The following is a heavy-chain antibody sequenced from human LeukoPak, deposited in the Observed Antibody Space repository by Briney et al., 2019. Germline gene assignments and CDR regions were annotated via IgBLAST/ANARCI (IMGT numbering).Heavy chain of an antibody. CDR3: ARDTGGSGWYRGPNWFDP. Sequence: ASVKVSCKASGYTFTSYGISWMRQAPGQGLGWMGWISAYNGNTNYAQKLQGRVTMTTDTSTGTAYMELRSLRSDDTAVYYCARDTGGSGWYRGPNWFDPWGQGTLVTVSS. V-gene: IGHV1-18*01. J-gene: IGHJ5*02. D-gene: IGHD6-19*01. CDR1: GYTFTSYG. CDR2: ISAYNGNT.